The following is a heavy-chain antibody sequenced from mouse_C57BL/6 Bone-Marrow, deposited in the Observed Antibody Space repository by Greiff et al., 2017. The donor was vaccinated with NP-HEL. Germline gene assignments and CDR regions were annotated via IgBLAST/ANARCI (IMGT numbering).Heavy chain of an antibody. D-gene: IGHD4-1*01. J-gene: IGHJ4*01. CDR1: GFTFSDYG. Sequence: EVQGVESGGGLVKPGGSLKLSCAASGFTFSDYGMHWVRQAPEKGLEWVAYISSGSSTIYYADTVKGRFTISRDNAKNTLFLPMTSLRSEDTAMYYCARGDWGGHYYAMDYWGQGTSVTVSS. CDR3: ARGDWGGHYYAMDY. CDR2: ISSGSSTI. V-gene: IGHV5-17*01.